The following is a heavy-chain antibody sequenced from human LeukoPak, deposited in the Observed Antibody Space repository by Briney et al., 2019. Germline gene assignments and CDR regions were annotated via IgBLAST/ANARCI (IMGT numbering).Heavy chain of an antibody. CDR2: IYYSGST. CDR3: ALLSSGYPYYFDS. D-gene: IGHD3-22*01. CDR1: GDSISSYY. V-gene: IGHV4-59*01. J-gene: IGHJ4*02. Sequence: SETLSLTCTVSGDSISSYYWNWIRQPPGKGLEWIGYIYYSGSTNYNPSLKSRVTISVDTSKNQFSLKLSSVTAADTAIYYRALLSSGYPYYFDSWGQGTLVTVSS.